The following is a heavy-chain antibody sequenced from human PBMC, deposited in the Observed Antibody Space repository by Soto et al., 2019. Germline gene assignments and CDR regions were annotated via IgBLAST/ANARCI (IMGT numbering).Heavy chain of an antibody. J-gene: IGHJ6*01. CDR2: ISAYNGNT. CDR1: GYTFTSYG. CDR3: ARDMVWGGLGEHPQVMDF. V-gene: IGHV1-18*01. Sequence: ASVKVSCKASGYTFTSYGISWVRQAPGQGLEWMGWISAYNGNTNYAQKLQGRVTKTTDTSTSTACMELRSLRSDDTAVYYCARDMVWGGLGEHPQVMDFWGQGSTVPVSA. D-gene: IGHD3-10*01.